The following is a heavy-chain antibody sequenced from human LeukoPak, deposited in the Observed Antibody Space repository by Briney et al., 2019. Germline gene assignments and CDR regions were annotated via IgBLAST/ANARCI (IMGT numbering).Heavy chain of an antibody. J-gene: IGHJ4*02. CDR2: IGGSGDKT. CDR3: VRRGDASSGWGDHDY. CDR1: GFTFNRNA. Sequence: GGPLRLSCAASGFTFNRNAISWVRQAPGKGLEWVSTIGGSGDKTLYADSVKGRFTISRDNSKNMLHLQMSSLTGEDTALYYCVRRGDASSGWGDHDYWGQGALVTVSS. V-gene: IGHV3-23*01. D-gene: IGHD6-19*01.